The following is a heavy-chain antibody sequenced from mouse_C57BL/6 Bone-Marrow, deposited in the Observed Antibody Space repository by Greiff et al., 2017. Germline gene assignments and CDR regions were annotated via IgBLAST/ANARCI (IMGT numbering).Heavy chain of an antibody. Sequence: EVKLMESGGGLVKPGGSLKLSCAASGFTFSDYGMHWVRQAPEKGLEWVAYISSGSSTIYYADTVKGRFTISRDNAKNTLFLQMTSLRSEDTAMYYCARPLYDYDRSLFDYWGQGTTLTVSS. D-gene: IGHD2-4*01. J-gene: IGHJ2*01. V-gene: IGHV5-17*01. CDR2: ISSGSSTI. CDR3: ARPLYDYDRSLFDY. CDR1: GFTFSDYG.